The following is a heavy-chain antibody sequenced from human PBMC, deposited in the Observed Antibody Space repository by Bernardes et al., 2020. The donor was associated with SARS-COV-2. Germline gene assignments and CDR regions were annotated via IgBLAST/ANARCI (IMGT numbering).Heavy chain of an antibody. Sequence: ASVKVSCKASGYTFTGYYMHWVRQAPGKGLEWMGGFDPEDGETIYAQKFQGRVTMTEDTSTDTAYMELSSLRSEDTAVYYCATAPPVLHPHWFDPWGQGTLVTVSS. CDR3: ATAPPVLHPHWFDP. CDR2: FDPEDGET. V-gene: IGHV1-24*01. D-gene: IGHD1-1*01. J-gene: IGHJ5*02. CDR1: GYTFTGYY.